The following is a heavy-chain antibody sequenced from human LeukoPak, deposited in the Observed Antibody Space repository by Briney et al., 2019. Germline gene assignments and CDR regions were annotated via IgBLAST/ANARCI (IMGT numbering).Heavy chain of an antibody. CDR2: IYYSGST. Sequence: PSETLSLTCSLSGGPISGYYWSWIRQPPRKGLEWIGYIYYSGSTNYNPALKTRVTISRDMSKNKFSLKLSSVTAADTAVYSCARGTIFGVTTNWFDPWGQGTLVIVSS. CDR1: GGPISGYY. J-gene: IGHJ5*02. V-gene: IGHV4-59*01. D-gene: IGHD3-3*01. CDR3: ARGTIFGVTTNWFDP.